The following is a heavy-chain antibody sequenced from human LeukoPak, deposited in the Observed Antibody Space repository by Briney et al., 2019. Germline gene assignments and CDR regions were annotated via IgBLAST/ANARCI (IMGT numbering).Heavy chain of an antibody. D-gene: IGHD3-3*01. J-gene: IGHJ4*02. V-gene: IGHV3-30*01. Sequence: PGGSLRLSCAASGFTFSSYAMRWVRQAPGKGLEWVAVVSYDGSNKYYADSVKGRFTISRDNSKNTLYLQMNSLRAEDTAVYYCARDQAITIFGVALDYWGQGTLVTVSS. CDR1: GFTFSSYA. CDR3: ARDQAITIFGVALDY. CDR2: VSYDGSNK.